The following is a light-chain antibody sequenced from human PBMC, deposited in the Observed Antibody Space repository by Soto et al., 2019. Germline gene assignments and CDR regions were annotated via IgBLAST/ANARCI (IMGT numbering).Light chain of an antibody. CDR1: QSLLHSNGYTS. CDR3: MQALQTPLT. Sequence: DIVMTQSPLSLPVTPGEPASISCRSSQSLLHSNGYTSLAWYLQKPGQSPQLLIYLGSNRASGVPDRFSGSGSGTDFTLKISRVEAEDVGVYFCMQALQTPLTFGPGTRVDIK. V-gene: IGKV2-28*01. CDR2: LGS. J-gene: IGKJ3*01.